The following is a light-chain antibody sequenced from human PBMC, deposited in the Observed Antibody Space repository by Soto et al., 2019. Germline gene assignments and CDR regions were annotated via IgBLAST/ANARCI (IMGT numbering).Light chain of an antibody. CDR3: QQYYNWPQWT. CDR1: QSVSSN. J-gene: IGKJ1*01. Sequence: EIVMTQSPATLSVSPGERATLSCRASQSVSSNLAWYQQKPGQAPRLLIYGASTRATGSPARFSGSGSGTEFTLTISSLLSEDVAVYYCQQYYNWPQWTFGQGTKVDI. V-gene: IGKV3-15*01. CDR2: GAS.